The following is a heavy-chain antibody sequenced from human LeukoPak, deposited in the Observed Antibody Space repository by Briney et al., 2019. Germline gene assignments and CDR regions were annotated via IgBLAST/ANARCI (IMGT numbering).Heavy chain of an antibody. J-gene: IGHJ6*03. CDR3: ARSPPYYDDSSGWSYYYYYMDV. Sequence: GGSLRLSCAASGFTFSNYYMSWIRQAPGKGLEWVSYISSSGSTKYYADSVKGRFTTSRDNAKNSLYLQMNSLRAEDTAVYYCARSPPYYDDSSGWSYYYYYMDVWGKGTTVTVSS. CDR2: ISSSGSTK. V-gene: IGHV3-11*01. D-gene: IGHD3-22*01. CDR1: GFTFSNYY.